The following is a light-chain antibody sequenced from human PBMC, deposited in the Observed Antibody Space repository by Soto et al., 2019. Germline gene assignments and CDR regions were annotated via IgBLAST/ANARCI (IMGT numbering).Light chain of an antibody. Sequence: DIQMTQSPCTLSASVGDRVTITCRASQSISSWLAWYQQKPGKAPKLLIYKASSLESGVPSRFSGSGSGTEFTLTISSLQPDDFATYYCQQYNSYPITFGQGIRLEIK. CDR1: QSISSW. CDR2: KAS. J-gene: IGKJ5*01. V-gene: IGKV1-5*03. CDR3: QQYNSYPIT.